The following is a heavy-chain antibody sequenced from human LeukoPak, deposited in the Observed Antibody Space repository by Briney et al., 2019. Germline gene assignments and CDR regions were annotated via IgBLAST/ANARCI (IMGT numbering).Heavy chain of an antibody. Sequence: SVKVSCKASGGTFSSYAISWVRQAPGQGLEWMGGIIPIFGTANYAQKFQGRVTITADKSTSTAYMELSSLRSEDTAVYYCASAWGSYRRQGNYWGQGTLVTVSS. V-gene: IGHV1-69*06. J-gene: IGHJ4*02. CDR2: IIPIFGTA. CDR1: GGTFSSYA. D-gene: IGHD3-16*02. CDR3: ASAWGSYRRQGNY.